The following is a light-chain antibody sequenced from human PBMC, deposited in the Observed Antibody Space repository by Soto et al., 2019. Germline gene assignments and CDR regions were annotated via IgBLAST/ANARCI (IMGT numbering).Light chain of an antibody. Sequence: EIVLTQSPGTLSLSPGDRATLSCRASQSVTSSYLAWYQQKPGQAPRLLIYGASSRATGIPDRFSGSGSGIDFTLTISRLEPEDLAVYYCQQYGNSPITFGQGTRLEIK. CDR3: QQYGNSPIT. CDR2: GAS. CDR1: QSVTSSY. V-gene: IGKV3-20*01. J-gene: IGKJ5*01.